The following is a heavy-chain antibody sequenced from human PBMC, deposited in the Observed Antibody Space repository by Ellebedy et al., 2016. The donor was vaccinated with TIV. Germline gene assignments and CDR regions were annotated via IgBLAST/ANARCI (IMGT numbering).Heavy chain of an antibody. Sequence: SGPTLVKPTQTLTLTCTFSGFSLTTSGVGVGWIRQPPGKALAWLGIIYWDDSKRYSPSLKSRVTITKDTSKNQVVLKMTNMDPVDTATYYCPHMQFVGYYFDNWGQGTLVTVSS. CDR3: PHMQFVGYYFDN. J-gene: IGHJ4*02. CDR2: IYWDDSK. V-gene: IGHV2-5*02. D-gene: IGHD1-26*01. CDR1: GFSLTTSGVG.